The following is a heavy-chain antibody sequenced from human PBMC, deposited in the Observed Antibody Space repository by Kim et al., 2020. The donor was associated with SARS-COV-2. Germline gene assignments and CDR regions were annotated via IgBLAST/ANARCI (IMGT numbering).Heavy chain of an antibody. Sequence: NYSPSFQGHVTISPDKSISTAYLQWSSLKASDTAMYYCARDADYYGDYGYWGQGTLVTVSS. V-gene: IGHV5-10-1*01. D-gene: IGHD4-17*01. J-gene: IGHJ4*02. CDR3: ARDADYYGDYGY.